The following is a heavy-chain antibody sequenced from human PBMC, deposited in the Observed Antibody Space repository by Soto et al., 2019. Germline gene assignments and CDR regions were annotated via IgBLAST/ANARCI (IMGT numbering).Heavy chain of an antibody. CDR3: ARDSSGWYGFDY. V-gene: IGHV2-5*02. Sequence: QITLKESGPTLVKPTQTLTLTCTFSGFSLGTRGVGVGWIRQPPGKALEWLALIYWDDDKRYSPSLKNRLNITMDTSKNHVVLTMTNMDPVDSATYYCARDSSGWYGFDYLRQGTLVTVSS. CDR1: GFSLGTRGVG. D-gene: IGHD6-19*01. CDR2: IYWDDDK. J-gene: IGHJ4*02.